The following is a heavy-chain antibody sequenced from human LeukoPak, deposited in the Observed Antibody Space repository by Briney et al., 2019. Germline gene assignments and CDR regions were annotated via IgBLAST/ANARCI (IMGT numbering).Heavy chain of an antibody. CDR1: GFTFSSYA. CDR3: ANLVRLYNYFDY. J-gene: IGHJ4*02. V-gene: IGHV3-23*01. D-gene: IGHD4-23*01. CDR2: ISGRGGST. Sequence: PGGSLRLSCAASGFTFSSYAMSWVRQAPGKGLEWVSAISGRGGSTYYADSVKGRFTISRDNSKNTPYLQMNSLRAEDTAVYYCANLVRLYNYFDYWGQGTLVTVSS.